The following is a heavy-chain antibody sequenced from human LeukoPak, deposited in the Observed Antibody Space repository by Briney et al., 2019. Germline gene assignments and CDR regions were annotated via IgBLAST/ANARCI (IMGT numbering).Heavy chain of an antibody. Sequence: ASVKVSCKASGGTFSSYAISWVRQAPGQGLEWMGGIVPIFGTANYAQKFQGRVTITADESTSTAYMELSSLRSEDTAVYYCARERIGQPGYDYWGQGTLVTVSS. CDR3: ARERIGQPGYDY. V-gene: IGHV1-69*01. J-gene: IGHJ4*02. CDR1: GGTFSSYA. D-gene: IGHD1-14*01. CDR2: IVPIFGTA.